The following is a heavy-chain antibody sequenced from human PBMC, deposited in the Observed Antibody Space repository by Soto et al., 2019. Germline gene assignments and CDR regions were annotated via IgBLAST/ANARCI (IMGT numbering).Heavy chain of an antibody. CDR1: GYTFTSYG. CDR3: ARRYDILTGPHFDY. V-gene: IGHV1-18*01. D-gene: IGHD3-9*01. J-gene: IGHJ4*02. CDR2: ISAYNGNT. Sequence: ASVKVSCKASGYTFTSYGMRWVRQAPGQGLEWMGWISAYNGNTNYAQKLQGRVTMTTDTSTSTAYMELRSLRSDDTAVYYCARRYDILTGPHFDYWGQGTLVTVSS.